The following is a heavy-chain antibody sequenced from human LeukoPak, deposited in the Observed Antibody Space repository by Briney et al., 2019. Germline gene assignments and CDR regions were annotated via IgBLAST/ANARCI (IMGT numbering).Heavy chain of an antibody. CDR3: ARPQYYYDSSLRAFDI. D-gene: IGHD3-22*01. Sequence: GESLKISCKGSGYSFTSYWIGWVRQMPGKGLEWMGIIYPGDSDTRYSPSFQGQVTISADKSISTAYLQWSSLKASDTAMYYCARPQYYYDSSLRAFDIWGQGTMVTVSS. CDR2: IYPGDSDT. V-gene: IGHV5-51*01. J-gene: IGHJ3*02. CDR1: GYSFTSYW.